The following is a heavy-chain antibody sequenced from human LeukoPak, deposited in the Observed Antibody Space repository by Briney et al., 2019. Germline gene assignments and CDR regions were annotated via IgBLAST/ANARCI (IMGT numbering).Heavy chain of an antibody. J-gene: IGHJ4*02. D-gene: IGHD1-26*01. CDR3: ATLDPRIVGATKFSYFDY. Sequence: SVKVSCKASGYTFTGYYMHWVRQAPGQGLEWMGGIIPIFGTANYAQKFQGRVTITADESTSTAYMELSSLRSEDTAVYYCATLDPRIVGATKFSYFDYWGQGTLVTVSS. CDR2: IIPIFGTA. CDR1: GYTFTGYY. V-gene: IGHV1-69*13.